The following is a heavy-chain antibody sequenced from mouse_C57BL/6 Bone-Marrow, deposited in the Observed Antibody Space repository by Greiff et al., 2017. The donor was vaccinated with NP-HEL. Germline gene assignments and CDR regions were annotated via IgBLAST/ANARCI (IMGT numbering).Heavy chain of an antibody. CDR2: ISSGGSYT. CDR1: GFTFSSYG. Sequence: DVKLVESGGDLVKPGGSLKLSCAASGFTFSSYGMSWVRQTPDKRLEWVATISSGGSYTYYPDSVKGRFTISRDNAKNTLYLQMSSLKSEDTAMYYCARRGSNYAMDYWGQGTSVTVSS. D-gene: IGHD5-1*01. J-gene: IGHJ4*01. V-gene: IGHV5-6*02. CDR3: ARRGSNYAMDY.